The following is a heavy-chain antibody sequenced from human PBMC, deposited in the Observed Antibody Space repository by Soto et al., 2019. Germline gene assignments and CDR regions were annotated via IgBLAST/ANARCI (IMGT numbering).Heavy chain of an antibody. CDR3: ARGADYLDY. Sequence: SETLSLTCTVSGGSISSYYLSWIRQPPGKGLEWIGYIYYSGSTNYNPSLKSRVTISVDTSKNQFSLKLSSVTAADTAVYYCARGADYLDYWGQGTLVTVSS. J-gene: IGHJ4*02. V-gene: IGHV4-59*01. CDR2: IYYSGST. D-gene: IGHD3-10*01. CDR1: GGSISSYY.